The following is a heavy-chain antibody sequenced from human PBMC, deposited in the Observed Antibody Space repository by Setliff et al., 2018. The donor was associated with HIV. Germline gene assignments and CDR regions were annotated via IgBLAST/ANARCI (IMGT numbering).Heavy chain of an antibody. CDR1: GYSIRSSYW. CDR3: ARSALWFGKADWYVDL. J-gene: IGHJ2*01. D-gene: IGHD3-10*01. CDR2: LYNSRGN. Sequence: NPSETLSLTCAVSGYSIRSSYWWGWIRQPPGKGLEWIGYLYNSRGNYYNPSLKSRVTMSVDTSKNQFSLKVRSVTAVDTAVYYCARSALWFGKADWYVDLWGRGTLVTVSS. V-gene: IGHV4-28*01.